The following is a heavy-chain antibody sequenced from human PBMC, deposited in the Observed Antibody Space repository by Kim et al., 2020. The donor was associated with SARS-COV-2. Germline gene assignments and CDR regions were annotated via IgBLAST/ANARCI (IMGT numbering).Heavy chain of an antibody. CDR2: IRSKTYGGTA. V-gene: IGHV3-49*03. CDR3: SRPASNSIRTFYFDY. CDR1: GFTFDDYP. D-gene: IGHD2-21*01. J-gene: IGHJ4*02. Sequence: GGSLRLSCTASGFTFDDYPLTWFRQAPGKGLEWVGFIRSKTYGGTAEYAAAVKGRFNISRDDSKDTAYLQMSSLKTEDSAIYYCSRPASNSIRTFYFDYWGQGALVTVSS.